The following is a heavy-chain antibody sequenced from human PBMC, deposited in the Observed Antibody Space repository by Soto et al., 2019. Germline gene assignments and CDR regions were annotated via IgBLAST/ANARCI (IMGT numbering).Heavy chain of an antibody. CDR2: INPNSGGT. CDR3: ARDGTGEFSGVYGMDV. J-gene: IGHJ6*02. Sequence: GASVKVSCKASGYTFTGYYVHWVRQAPGQGLEWMGWINPNSGGTNYAQKFQGWVTMTRDTSISTAYMELSRLRSDDTAVYYCARDGTGEFSGVYGMDVWGQGTTVTVSS. CDR1: GYTFTGYY. V-gene: IGHV1-2*04. D-gene: IGHD3-16*02.